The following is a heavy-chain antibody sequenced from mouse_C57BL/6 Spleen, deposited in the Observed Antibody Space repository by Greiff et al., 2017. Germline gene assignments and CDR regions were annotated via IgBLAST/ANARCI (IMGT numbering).Heavy chain of an antibody. CDR2: IWSDGST. D-gene: IGHD1-1*02. Sequence: QVQLKESGPGLVAPSQSLSITCTVSGFSLTSYGVHWVRQPPGKGLEWLVVIWSDGSTTYNSALKSRLSISKDNAKSQVFLKMNSLQTDDTAMYYCARHGHGGIVMDDWGQGTSVTVSS. V-gene: IGHV2-6-1*01. J-gene: IGHJ4*01. CDR1: GFSLTSYG. CDR3: ARHGHGGIVMDD.